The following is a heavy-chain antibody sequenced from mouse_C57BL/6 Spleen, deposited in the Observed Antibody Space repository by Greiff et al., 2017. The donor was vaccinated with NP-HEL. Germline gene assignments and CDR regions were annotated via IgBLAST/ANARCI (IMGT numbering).Heavy chain of an antibody. CDR1: GYTFTSYW. J-gene: IGHJ1*03. V-gene: IGHV1-61*01. CDR3: ARGYYGSSDWYFDV. CDR2: IYPSDSET. D-gene: IGHD1-1*01. Sequence: QVQLQQPGAELVRPGSSVKLSCKASGYTFTSYWMDWVKQRPGQGLEWIGNIYPSDSETHYNQKFKDKATLTVDKSSSTAYMQLSSLTSEDSAVYYCARGYYGSSDWYFDVWGTGTTVTVSS.